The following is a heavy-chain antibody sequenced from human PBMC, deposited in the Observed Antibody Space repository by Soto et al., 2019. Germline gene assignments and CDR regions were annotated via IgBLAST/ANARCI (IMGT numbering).Heavy chain of an antibody. D-gene: IGHD3-9*01. V-gene: IGHV3-30*03. J-gene: IGHJ5*02. CDR3: ALGPYYDTLSGSPPFTS. CDR2: ISFDGSYK. Sequence: QVQLVESGGGVVQPGRSLRLSCAASGFTFSNYAMHWVRQAPGKGLEWVAVISFDGSYKYFADSVRGRFTISRDNSRNTLFLQMNSLRPEDTAVFYCALGPYYDTLSGSPPFTSCGQGTLVTVSS. CDR1: GFTFSNYA.